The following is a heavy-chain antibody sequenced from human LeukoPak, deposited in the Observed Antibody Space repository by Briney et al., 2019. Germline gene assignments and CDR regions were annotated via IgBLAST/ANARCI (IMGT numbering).Heavy chain of an antibody. CDR2: IYYSGST. Sequence: PSETLSLTCTVSGGSISSYYWSWIRQPPGKGLEWIGYIYYSGSTNYNPSLKSRVTISVDTSKNQFSLKLSSVTAADTAVYYCARCPRAALDIWGQGTMVTVSS. CDR1: GGSISSYY. CDR3: ARCPRAALDI. J-gene: IGHJ3*02. V-gene: IGHV4-59*01.